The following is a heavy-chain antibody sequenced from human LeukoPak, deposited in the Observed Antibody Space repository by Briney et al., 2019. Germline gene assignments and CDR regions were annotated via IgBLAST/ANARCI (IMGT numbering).Heavy chain of an antibody. CDR1: VYTFTIYD. CDR3: ARGNRSMVQGVIVY. J-gene: IGHJ4*02. CDR2: MNPNSGNT. V-gene: IGHV1-8*01. Sequence: GASVTVSFTASVYTFTIYDINWVRRAPGQGLEWMGWMNPNSGNTGYAQKFQARVTMTRNTSISTAYMELSSLRSEDTAVYYCARGNRSMVQGVIVYWGQGTLVTVSS. D-gene: IGHD3-10*01.